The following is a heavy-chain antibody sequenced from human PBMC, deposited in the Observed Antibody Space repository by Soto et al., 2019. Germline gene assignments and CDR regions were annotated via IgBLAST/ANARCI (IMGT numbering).Heavy chain of an antibody. CDR2: IKQDGSEK. CDR3: ARYRVVISYYGMYV. V-gene: IGHV3-7*01. J-gene: IGHJ6*02. Sequence: GGSLRLSCAASGFTFSSYWMSWVRQAPGKGLEWVANIKQDGSEKYYVDSVKGRFTISRDNAKNSLYLQMNSLRAEDTAVYYCARYRVVISYYGMYVWGQGTTVTV. CDR1: GFTFSSYW. D-gene: IGHD3-22*01.